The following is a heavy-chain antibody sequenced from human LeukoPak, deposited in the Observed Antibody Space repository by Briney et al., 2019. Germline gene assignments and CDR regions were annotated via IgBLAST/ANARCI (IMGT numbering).Heavy chain of an antibody. D-gene: IGHD2-15*01. Sequence: GGSLRLSCVASGFTLSSYAMSWVRQAPGKGLEWVSAINTSGGSTYYADSVKGRFTISRDNSKNTLYLQMNSLRAEDTAIYYCAENGDRGAYCSGGSCYPYFYYYMDVWGKGTTVTISS. CDR3: AENGDRGAYCSGGSCYPYFYYYMDV. J-gene: IGHJ6*03. CDR2: INTSGGST. CDR1: GFTLSSYA. V-gene: IGHV3-23*01.